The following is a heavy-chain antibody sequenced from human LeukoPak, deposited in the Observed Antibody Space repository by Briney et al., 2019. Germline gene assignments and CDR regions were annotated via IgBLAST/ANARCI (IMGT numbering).Heavy chain of an antibody. CDR3: ARRCSSTSCYYFDY. CDR1: GGSISSSSYY. CDR2: IYYSGST. V-gene: IGHV4-39*01. J-gene: IGHJ4*02. D-gene: IGHD2-2*01. Sequence: SETLSLTCTVSGGSISSSSYYWGWIRQPPGKGLEWIGSIYYSGSTYYNPSLKSRVTISVDTSKNQFSLKLSSVTAADTAVYYCARRCSSTSCYYFDYWGQGTLVTVSS.